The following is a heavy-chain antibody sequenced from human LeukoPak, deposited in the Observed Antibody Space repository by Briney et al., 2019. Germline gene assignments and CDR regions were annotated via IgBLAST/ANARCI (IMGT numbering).Heavy chain of an antibody. CDR2: IFFTGTT. Sequence: PSETLSLTCTLSGGSISNYYWSWIRQPPGGGLEWIGYIFFTGTTKYNPSLKSRVTISVDTSKNQFSLKLSSVTAADTAVYYCARIVGATYFDYWGQGTLVTVSS. CDR1: GGSISNYY. CDR3: ARIVGATYFDY. J-gene: IGHJ4*02. V-gene: IGHV4-59*08. D-gene: IGHD1-26*01.